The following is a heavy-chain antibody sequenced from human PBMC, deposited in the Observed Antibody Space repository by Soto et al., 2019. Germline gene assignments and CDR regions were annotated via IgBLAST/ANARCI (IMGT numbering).Heavy chain of an antibody. CDR1: GFTFSRSD. J-gene: IGHJ5*02. CDR2: INGGRA. CDR3: ATHGWDL. D-gene: IGHD6-19*01. Sequence: EVQLLGSGGGLVQPGGSLRLSCAASGFTFSRSDMSWVRQTPGKGLEWVSAINGGRAFYGDSVEGRFTVSRDNSKNTLYLQMNSLRVEDTAIYYCATHGWDLWGQGTLVTVSS. V-gene: IGHV3-23*01.